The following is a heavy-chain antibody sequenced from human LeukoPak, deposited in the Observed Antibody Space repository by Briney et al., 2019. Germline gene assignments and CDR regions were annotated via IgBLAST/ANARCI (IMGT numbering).Heavy chain of an antibody. CDR2: IRTTGDT. J-gene: IGHJ5*02. V-gene: IGHV3-13*01. D-gene: IGHD6-19*01. CDR1: GFTFSSYD. CDR3: ARALDYSSGWYPCFDP. Sequence: GRSQRLSCAASGFTFSSYDMRWVRHATGKGLEWLSSIRTTGDTYYPGSVKGRFPISRKNPKNSFFLQMKSRNVGDTAVFYCARALDYSSGWYPCFDPWGQGTLVTVSS.